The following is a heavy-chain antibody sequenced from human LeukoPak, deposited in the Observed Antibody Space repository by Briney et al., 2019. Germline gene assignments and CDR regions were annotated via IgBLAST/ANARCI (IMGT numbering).Heavy chain of an antibody. CDR2: IYSGGST. CDR3: ARGVGSGSRLRAGDY. CDR1: GFTFSSYT. Sequence: GGSLRLSCAASGFTFSSYTMSWVRQAPGKGLEWVSVIYSGGSTYYADSVKGRFTISRDNSKNTLYLQMNSLRAEDTAVYYCARGVGSGSRLRAGDYWGQGTLVTVSS. J-gene: IGHJ4*02. V-gene: IGHV3-53*01. D-gene: IGHD1-26*01.